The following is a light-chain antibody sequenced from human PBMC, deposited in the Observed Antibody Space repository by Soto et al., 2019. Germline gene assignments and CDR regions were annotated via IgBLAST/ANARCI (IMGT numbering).Light chain of an antibody. CDR1: QSVSSSY. Sequence: EIVLTQSPGTLSLSPGERATPSCRASQSVSSSYLALYQQKPGQAPRLLIYGASSRATGISDRFSGSGSGTDFTLTISRLEPEDFAVYYCQQYGSSPNTFGQGTRLEIK. V-gene: IGKV3-20*01. J-gene: IGKJ5*01. CDR3: QQYGSSPNT. CDR2: GAS.